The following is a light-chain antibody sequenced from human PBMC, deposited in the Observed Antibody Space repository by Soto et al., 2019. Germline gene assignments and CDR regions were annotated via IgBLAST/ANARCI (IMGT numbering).Light chain of an antibody. J-gene: IGKJ5*01. Sequence: EIVLTQSPATLSVSPEERATLSCRASQSVSSSLAWYQQKPGQAPRILIYGESTRATGIPDRLSGSGSGTELTLTITRLQPEDFATYYCQKLNSFPITFGQGTRLEIK. CDR2: GES. CDR3: QKLNSFPIT. V-gene: IGKV3-15*01. CDR1: QSVSSS.